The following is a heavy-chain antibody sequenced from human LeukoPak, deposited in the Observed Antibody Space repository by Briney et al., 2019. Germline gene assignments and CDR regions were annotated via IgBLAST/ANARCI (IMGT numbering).Heavy chain of an antibody. CDR1: GFTFSSYA. J-gene: IGHJ4*02. D-gene: IGHD3/OR15-3a*01. V-gene: IGHV3-23*01. CDR2: ISGSGGST. CDR3: AKDSSTYWLLYGWGDYFDY. Sequence: PGGSLRLSCAASGFTFSSYAMSWVRQAPGKGLEWVSAISGSGGSTYYADSVKGRFTISRDNSKNTLYLQMNSLRAEDTAVYYCAKDSSTYWLLYGWGDYFDYWGQGTLVTVSS.